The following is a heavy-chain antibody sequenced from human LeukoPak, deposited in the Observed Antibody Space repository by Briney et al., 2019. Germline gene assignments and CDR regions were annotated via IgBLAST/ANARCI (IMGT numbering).Heavy chain of an antibody. Sequence: PGGSLRLSCAASGFTFSSYSMNWVRQAPGKGLEWVGRIKSKTDGGTTDYAAPVKGRFTVSRDDSKNTLYLQMNSLKTEDTAVYYCTTDYYYDSSGYYYEFDYWGQGTLVTVSS. CDR3: TTDYYYDSSGYYYEFDY. CDR2: IKSKTDGGTT. D-gene: IGHD3-22*01. CDR1: GFTFSSYS. J-gene: IGHJ4*02. V-gene: IGHV3-15*01.